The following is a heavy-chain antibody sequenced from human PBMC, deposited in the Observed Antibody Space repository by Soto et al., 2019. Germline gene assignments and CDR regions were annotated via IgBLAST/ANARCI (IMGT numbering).Heavy chain of an antibody. CDR3: ARVDSSSSSNWFDP. CDR2: ISGYKGDT. CDR1: GYTFTMYG. J-gene: IGHJ5*02. V-gene: IGHV1-18*04. D-gene: IGHD6-6*01. Sequence: ASVKVSCKASGYTFTMYGISWVRLAPGQGLEWMGWISGYKGDTHYSQKLQGRVIMTTDTSTRTAYMELRSLRSDDTAVYYCARVDSSSSSNWFDPWGQGTLVTVSS.